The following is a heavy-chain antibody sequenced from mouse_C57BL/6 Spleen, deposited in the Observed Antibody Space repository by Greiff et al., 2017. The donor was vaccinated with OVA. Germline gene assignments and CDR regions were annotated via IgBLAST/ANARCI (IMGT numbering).Heavy chain of an antibody. D-gene: IGHD1-1*01. CDR1: GYTFTSYW. J-gene: IGHJ4*01. CDR2: INPSNGGT. V-gene: IGHV1-53*01. CDR3: ARSRSYGAMDY. Sequence: QVHVKQPGTELVKPGASVKLSCKASGYTFTSYWMHWVKQRPGQGLEWIGNINPSNGGTNYNEKFKSKATLTVDKSSSTAYMQLSSLTSEDSAVYYCARSRSYGAMDYWGQGTSVTVSS.